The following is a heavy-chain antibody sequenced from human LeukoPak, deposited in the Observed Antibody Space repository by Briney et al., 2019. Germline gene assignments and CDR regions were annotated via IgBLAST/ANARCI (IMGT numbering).Heavy chain of an antibody. CDR1: GGSISSGSYY. D-gene: IGHD4-17*01. CDR2: IYTSGST. V-gene: IGHV4-61*02. Sequence: SETLSLTCTVSGGSISSGSYYWSCIRQPAGKGLEWIGRIYTSGSTNYNPSLKSRVTISVDTSKNQFSLKLSSVTAADTAVYYCARGDHDYGDYSFVTYYFDYWGQGTLVTVSS. J-gene: IGHJ4*02. CDR3: ARGDHDYGDYSFVTYYFDY.